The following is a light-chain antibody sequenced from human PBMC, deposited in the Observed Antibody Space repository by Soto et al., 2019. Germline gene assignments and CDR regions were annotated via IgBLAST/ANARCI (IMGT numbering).Light chain of an antibody. V-gene: IGKV3-15*01. CDR3: QQYNNWPPT. Sequence: VLSQSPSTLSLSPGERATLSCRASQSVRSNLAWYQQKPGQAPRLLIYDASTRAPGIPARFSGSGSGTELTLTISSLQSDDFAVYHCQQYNNWPPTFGHRTRLENK. CDR2: DAS. CDR1: QSVRSN. J-gene: IGKJ5*01.